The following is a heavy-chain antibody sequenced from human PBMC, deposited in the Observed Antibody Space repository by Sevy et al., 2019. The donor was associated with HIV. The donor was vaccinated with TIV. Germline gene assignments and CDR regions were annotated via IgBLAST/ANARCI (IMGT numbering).Heavy chain of an antibody. CDR3: AKDRSSGWPAFDY. CDR1: GFTFSSYA. J-gene: IGHJ4*02. D-gene: IGHD6-19*01. V-gene: IGHV3-23*01. CDR2: ISGSGGST. Sequence: GGSLRLSCAASGFTFSSYAMSWVRQAPGKGLEWVSAISGSGGSTYYADPVRGRFTISRDNSKNTLYLQMNSLRAEDTAVYYCAKDRSSGWPAFDYWGQGTLVTVSS.